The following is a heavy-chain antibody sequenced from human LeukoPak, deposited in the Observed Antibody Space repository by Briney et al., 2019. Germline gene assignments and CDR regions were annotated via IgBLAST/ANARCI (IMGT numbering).Heavy chain of an antibody. J-gene: IGHJ4*02. D-gene: IGHD4-17*01. CDR3: AKDLTVTT. CDR1: GLTFSSYV. V-gene: IGHV3-23*01. Sequence: GGSLRLSCAASGLTFSSYVMSWVRQAPGKGLEWVSSISGSRGSTYYADSVKGRFTISRDNSKNTLYLQMNSLRAEDTAVYYCAKDLTVTTWGQGTLVTVSS. CDR2: ISGSRGST.